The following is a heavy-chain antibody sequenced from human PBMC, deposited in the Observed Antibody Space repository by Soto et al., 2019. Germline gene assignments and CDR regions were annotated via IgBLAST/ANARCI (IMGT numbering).Heavy chain of an antibody. Sequence: PGGSLGLSCAASGFTFSSYGMHWVRQAPGKGLEWVAVISYDGSNKYYADSVKGRFTISRDNSKNTLYLQMNSLRAEDTAVYYCAKDRRYSYGYSHYHYFQAVWGQGTTVTGSS. CDR1: GFTFSSYG. CDR3: AKDRRYSYGYSHYHYFQAV. CDR2: ISYDGSNK. J-gene: IGHJ6*03. V-gene: IGHV3-30*18. D-gene: IGHD5-18*01.